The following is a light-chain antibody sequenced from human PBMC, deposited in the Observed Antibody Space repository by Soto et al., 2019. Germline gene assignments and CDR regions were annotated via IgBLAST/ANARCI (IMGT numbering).Light chain of an antibody. J-gene: IGKJ5*01. CDR3: QQRRHWPIT. CDR1: QTVGRY. Sequence: EIVLTQSPATLSLSPGDRVTLSCRASQTVGRYLSWYQHSPGQGPRLLVYDASNRATGIPARFSGSGSETDVTLTISSLEPEDFAVYYCQQRRHWPITFGQGTRLEIK. V-gene: IGKV3-11*01. CDR2: DAS.